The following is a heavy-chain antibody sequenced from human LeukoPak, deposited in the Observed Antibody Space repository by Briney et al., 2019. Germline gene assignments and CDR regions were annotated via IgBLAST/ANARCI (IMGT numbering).Heavy chain of an antibody. CDR1: GFSLSTSGMC. D-gene: IGHD3-22*01. V-gene: IGHV2-70*11. Sequence: SGPALVKPTQTLTLTCTFSGFSLSTSGMCVSWIRQPPGKALEWLARIDWDDDKYYSTSLKTRLTISKDTSKNQVVLTMTNMDPVDTATYYCARIRPYYDSSGYIDYWGQGTLVTVSS. CDR2: IDWDDDK. J-gene: IGHJ4*02. CDR3: ARIRPYYDSSGYIDY.